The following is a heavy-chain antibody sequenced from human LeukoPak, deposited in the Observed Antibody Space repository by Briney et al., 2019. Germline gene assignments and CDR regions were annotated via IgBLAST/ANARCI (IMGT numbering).Heavy chain of an antibody. CDR3: ARHVGFSNLYNWFDP. D-gene: IGHD3-10*01. CDR1: GYRFNSFW. Sequence: GESLKISCKASGYRFNSFWIGWVRQTPGKGLEWMGIIYPSDSETRYSPSFQGLVTFSADESMSTAYLQLSSLKASDTAMYYCARHVGFSNLYNWFDPWGQGTLVTVSS. CDR2: IYPSDSET. V-gene: IGHV5-51*01. J-gene: IGHJ5*02.